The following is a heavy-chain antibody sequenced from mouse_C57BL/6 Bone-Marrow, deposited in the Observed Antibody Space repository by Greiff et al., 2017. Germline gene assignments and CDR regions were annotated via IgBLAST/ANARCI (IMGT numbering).Heavy chain of an antibody. CDR3: ARDGAIAYYSTSYAMDY. CDR2: ISDGGSYT. V-gene: IGHV5-4*01. CDR1: GFTFSSYA. J-gene: IGHJ4*01. Sequence: EVQGVESGGGLVKPGGSLKLSCAASGFTFSSYAMSWVRQTPEKRLAWVATISDGGSYTYYPDNVKGRFTISRDNAKNNLYLQMSHLKSEDTAMYYCARDGAIAYYSTSYAMDYWGQGTSVTVSS. D-gene: IGHD2-5*01.